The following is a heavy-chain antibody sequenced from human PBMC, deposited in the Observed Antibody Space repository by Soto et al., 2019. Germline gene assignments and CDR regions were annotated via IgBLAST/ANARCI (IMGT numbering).Heavy chain of an antibody. Sequence: QMQLVQSGPEVKKPGTSVKVSCKASGFTFTSSAVQWVRQARGQRLEWIGWIVVGSGNTNYSQKFQERVTITRDMSTSTAYMELSSLRSEDTAVYYCAAEKVSTGTTDYYYGMDVWGQGTTV. D-gene: IGHD1-7*01. CDR2: IVVGSGNT. CDR3: AAEKVSTGTTDYYYGMDV. CDR1: GFTFTSSA. J-gene: IGHJ6*02. V-gene: IGHV1-58*01.